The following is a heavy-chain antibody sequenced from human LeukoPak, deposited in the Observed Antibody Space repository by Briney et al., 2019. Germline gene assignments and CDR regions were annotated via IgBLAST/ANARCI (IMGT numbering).Heavy chain of an antibody. J-gene: IGHJ4*02. CDR2: INPKSGGT. V-gene: IGHV1-2*06. CDR1: GYTFTDYY. D-gene: IGHD3-3*01. CDR3: ARSYDHDY. Sequence: ASVKVSCKASGYTFTDYYIHWVRQAPGQGLEWMGRINPKSGGTNYAQKFQGSVTMTRDTSISTAYMELSRLRSDDTAVYYCARSYDHDYWGQGTLVTVSS.